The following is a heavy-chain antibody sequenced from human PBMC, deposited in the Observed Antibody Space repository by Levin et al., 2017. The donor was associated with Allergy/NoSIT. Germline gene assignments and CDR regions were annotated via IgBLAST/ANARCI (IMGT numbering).Heavy chain of an antibody. CDR1: GYTFTSYY. CDR2: INPSGGST. Sequence: ASVKVSCKASGYTFTSYYMHWVRQAPGQGLEWMGIINPSGGSTSYAQKFQGRVTMTRDTSTSTVYMELSSLRSEDTAVYYCARGLMVRGVIIAEYYFDYWGQGTLVTVSS. D-gene: IGHD3-10*01. CDR3: ARGLMVRGVIIAEYYFDY. J-gene: IGHJ4*02. V-gene: IGHV1-46*01.